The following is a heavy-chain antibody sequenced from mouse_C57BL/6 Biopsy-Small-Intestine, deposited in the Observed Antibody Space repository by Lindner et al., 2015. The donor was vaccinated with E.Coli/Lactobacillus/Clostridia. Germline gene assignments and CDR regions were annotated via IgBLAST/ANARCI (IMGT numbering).Heavy chain of an antibody. Sequence: SVKVVLQGVLDTPSTSADINWVRQATGQGLEWMGWMNPNSGNTDYAQKFQGRVTMTRNTSISTAYLELSSLRSEDTAVYYCARDLAIGGRRGLDQWGQGTLVTVSS. CDR3: ARDLAIGGRRGLDQ. V-gene: IGHV1S130*01. J-gene: IGHJ4*01. CDR2: MNPNSGNT. D-gene: IGHD2-14*01. CDR1: DTPSTSAD.